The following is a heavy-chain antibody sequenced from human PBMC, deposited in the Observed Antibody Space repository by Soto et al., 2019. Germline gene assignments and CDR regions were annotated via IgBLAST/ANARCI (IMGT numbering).Heavy chain of an antibody. V-gene: IGHV3-23*01. CDR1: GFTFSSYA. Sequence: EVQLLESGGGLVQPGGSLRLSCAASGFTFSSYAMSWVCQAPGKGLEWVSAISGSGGSTYYADSVKGGFTISRDNSKNTLYLQMNSLRAEDTAVYYCAKAPTDATARFFWPFDYWGQGTLVTVSS. J-gene: IGHJ4*02. D-gene: IGHD6-6*01. CDR2: ISGSGGST. CDR3: AKAPTDATARFFWPFDY.